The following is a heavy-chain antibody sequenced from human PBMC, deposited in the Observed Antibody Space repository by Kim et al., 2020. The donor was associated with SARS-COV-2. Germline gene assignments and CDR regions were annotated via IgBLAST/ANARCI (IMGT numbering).Heavy chain of an antibody. Sequence: TSYAQKFQGRVTMTRDTSTSTVYMELSSLRSEDTAVYYCARPSKFFAFDIWGQGTMVTVSS. J-gene: IGHJ3*02. V-gene: IGHV1-46*01. CDR2: T. CDR3: ARPSKFFAFDI.